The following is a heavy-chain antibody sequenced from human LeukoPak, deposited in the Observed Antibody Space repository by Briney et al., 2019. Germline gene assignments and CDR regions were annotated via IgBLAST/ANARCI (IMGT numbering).Heavy chain of an antibody. CDR1: GFTFSGSA. CDR2: IRSKANSYAT. D-gene: IGHD1-26*01. Sequence: GGSLRLSCAASGFTFSGSAMHWVRQASGKGLEWVGRIRSKANSYATAYAASVKGRFTISRDDSKNTAYLQMNSLETEDTAVYYCTRGTGIVGATVEYWGEGTLVTVSS. J-gene: IGHJ4*02. V-gene: IGHV3-73*01. CDR3: TRGTGIVGATVEY.